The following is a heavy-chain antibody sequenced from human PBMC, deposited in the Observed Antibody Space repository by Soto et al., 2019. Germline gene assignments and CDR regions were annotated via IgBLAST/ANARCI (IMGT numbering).Heavy chain of an antibody. J-gene: IGHJ4*01. V-gene: IGHV3-7*05. Sequence: EVQLVESGGDLVQPGGSLRLSCAASGFTFSTHWMSWVLQAPGKGLEWVANIKEDGSESYYADSVKGRFTISRDNAKNSLYLQMNGLRVEDTALYYCAKDVRWGHGTLVTVSS. CDR2: IKEDGSES. CDR1: GFTFSTHW. CDR3: AKDVR.